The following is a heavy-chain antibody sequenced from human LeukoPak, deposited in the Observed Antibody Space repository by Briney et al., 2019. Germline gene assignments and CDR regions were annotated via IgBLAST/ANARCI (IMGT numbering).Heavy chain of an antibody. CDR3: ARNPSTSIRYYYYYMDV. Sequence: SVKVSSKASGGTFSSYAISWVRQAPGQGLEWMGGIIPILGTANYAQKFQGRVTITTDESTSTAYMELSSLRSEDTAVYYCARNPSTSIRYYYYYMDVWGKGTTVTVSS. CDR1: GGTFSSYA. V-gene: IGHV1-69*05. CDR2: IIPILGTA. D-gene: IGHD3-3*02. J-gene: IGHJ6*03.